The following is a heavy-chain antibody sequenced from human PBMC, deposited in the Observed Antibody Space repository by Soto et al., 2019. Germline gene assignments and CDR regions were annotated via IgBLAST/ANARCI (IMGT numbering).Heavy chain of an antibody. J-gene: IGHJ5*02. Sequence: EVQLLESGGGLVQPGGSLRLSCAASGFTFSSYAMSWVRQAPGKRLGWDSAISGSGGSTYYADSVKGRFTISRDNSKNTRYLQMNSLRAEDTAVYDCAKVEWLRPAHVDYPWGQGTLVTVSS. CDR2: ISGSGGST. D-gene: IGHD5-12*01. CDR1: GFTFSSYA. CDR3: AKVEWLRPAHVDYP. V-gene: IGHV3-23*01.